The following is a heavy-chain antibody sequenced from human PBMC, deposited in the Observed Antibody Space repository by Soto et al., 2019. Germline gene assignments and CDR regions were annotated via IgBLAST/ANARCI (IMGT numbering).Heavy chain of an antibody. D-gene: IGHD2-15*01. CDR3: AKARGVVVAATGDY. J-gene: IGHJ4*02. CDR2: ISGSGGST. CDR1: GFTFSSYA. V-gene: IGHV3-23*01. Sequence: GGSLRLSCAASGFTFSSYAMSWVRQAPGEGLEWVSAISGSGGSTYYADSVKGRFTISRDNSKNTLYLQMNSLRAEDTAVYYCAKARGVVVAATGDYWGQGTLVTVS.